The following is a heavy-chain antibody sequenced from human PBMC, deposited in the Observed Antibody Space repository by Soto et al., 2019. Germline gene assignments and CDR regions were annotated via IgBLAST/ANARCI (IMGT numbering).Heavy chain of an antibody. D-gene: IGHD1-1*01. CDR3: ARDWPAYSEGTNIDAFDI. V-gene: IGHV6-1*01. CDR1: GDSVSSNSAA. CDR2: TYYRSKWYN. J-gene: IGHJ3*02. Sequence: QVPLQQSGPGLVKPSQTLSLTCAISGDSVSSNSAAWNWIRQSPSRGLEWLGRTYYRSKWYNDYAVSVKSRITINPVTSKNQFSLQLNSVTPEDTAVYYCARDWPAYSEGTNIDAFDIWGQGTMVTVSS.